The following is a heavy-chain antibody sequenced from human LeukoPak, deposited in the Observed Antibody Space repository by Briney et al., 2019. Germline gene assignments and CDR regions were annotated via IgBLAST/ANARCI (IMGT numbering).Heavy chain of an antibody. CDR1: GFTFSSYA. CDR2: ISSNGGST. V-gene: IGHV3-64*01. CDR3: ARVLKADSGYDLFDY. Sequence: GGALRLSCAASGFTFSSYAMHWVRQAPGKRLEYVSVISSNGGSTYYANSVKGRFTISRDNSKNTLYLQMGSLRAEDMAVYYCARVLKADSGYDLFDYWGQGALVTVSS. J-gene: IGHJ4*02. D-gene: IGHD5-12*01.